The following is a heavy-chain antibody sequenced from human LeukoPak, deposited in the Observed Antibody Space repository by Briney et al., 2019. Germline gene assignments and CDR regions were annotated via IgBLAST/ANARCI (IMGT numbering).Heavy chain of an antibody. CDR1: GFTFSSYA. V-gene: IGHV3-23*01. CDR2: ISGSGVST. Sequence: GGSLRLSCAASGFTFSSYAMSWVRQAPGKGLEWVSGISGSGVSTYYADSVKGRFTISRDNSKNTLYLQMNSLRAEDTAVYYCASSSPGSGSYQIDYWGQGTLVTVSS. J-gene: IGHJ4*02. D-gene: IGHD3-10*01. CDR3: ASSSPGSGSYQIDY.